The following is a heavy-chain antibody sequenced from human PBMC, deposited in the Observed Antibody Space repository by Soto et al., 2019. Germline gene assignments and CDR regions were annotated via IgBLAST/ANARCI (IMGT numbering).Heavy chain of an antibody. J-gene: IGHJ6*02. CDR2: TWHDGNNK. CDR1: GFTFSNYG. Sequence: GGSLRLSCAASGFTFSNYGMHWVRQAPGKGLEWVAITWHDGNNKYYADSVRGRSIISRDNSKNRLYLQMNSLRAEDTAVYYCASDLVGASDSYGLDVWGQGTPVTVSS. CDR3: ASDLVGASDSYGLDV. V-gene: IGHV3-33*01. D-gene: IGHD1-26*01.